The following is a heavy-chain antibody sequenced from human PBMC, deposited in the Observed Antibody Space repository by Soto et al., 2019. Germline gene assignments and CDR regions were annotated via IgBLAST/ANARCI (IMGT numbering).Heavy chain of an antibody. V-gene: IGHV3-49*04. D-gene: IGHD4-17*01. J-gene: IGHJ6*02. CDR1: GFTFGDYA. CDR3: SRENAYGDYGRYYYYYGMDV. CDR2: IRSKAYGTT. Sequence: PGGSLRLSCTASGFTFGDYAMSWVRQAPGKGLEWVGFIRSKAYGTTEYAASVKGRFTISRDDSKSIAYLQMNSLKTEDTAVYYCSRENAYGDYGRYYYYYGMDVWGQGTTVTVSS.